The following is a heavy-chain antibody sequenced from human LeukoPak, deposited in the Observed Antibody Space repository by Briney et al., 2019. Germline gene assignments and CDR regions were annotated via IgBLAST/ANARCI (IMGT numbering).Heavy chain of an antibody. CDR2: IWYDGSNK. V-gene: IGHV3-33*08. CDR3: ARDQRPGWGEYFQH. D-gene: IGHD3-16*01. Sequence: GGSLRLSCAVSGFSFADEYMSWIRQAPGKGLEWVAVIWYDGSNKYYADSVKGRFTISRDNSKNTVYLQMNSLRVEDTAVYYCARDQRPGWGEYFQHWGQGTLVTVSS. J-gene: IGHJ1*01. CDR1: GFSFADEY.